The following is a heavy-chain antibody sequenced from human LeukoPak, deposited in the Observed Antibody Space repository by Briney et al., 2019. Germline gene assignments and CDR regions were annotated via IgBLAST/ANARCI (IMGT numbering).Heavy chain of an antibody. D-gene: IGHD5-12*01. V-gene: IGHV4-39*07. CDR2: IYYSGST. Sequence: SETLSLTCTVSGGSIGSSSYYWGWIRQPPGKGLEWIGSIYYSGSTYYNPSLKSRVTISVDTSKNQFSLKLSSVTAADTAVYYCASKRLVATRNFDYWGQGTLVTVSS. CDR1: GGSIGSSSYY. CDR3: ASKRLVATRNFDY. J-gene: IGHJ4*02.